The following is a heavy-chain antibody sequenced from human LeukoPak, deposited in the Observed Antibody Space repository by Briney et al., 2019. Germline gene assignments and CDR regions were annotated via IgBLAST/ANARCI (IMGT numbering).Heavy chain of an antibody. CDR3: VHNGISTVTTWISWFDP. CDR2: ISWNGDK. V-gene: IGHV2-5*01. CDR1: GFSPSTSGAA. J-gene: IGHJ5*02. D-gene: IGHD4-17*01. Sequence: SGPTLANPPQTLTLTSTFSGFSPSTSGAAGGWIRQPPGKALVWLALISWNGDKRSTPYLNSRLTITKGTPKNQVVLTMTNMDPEDTATYYCVHNGISTVTTWISWFDPWGQGTLVTVSS.